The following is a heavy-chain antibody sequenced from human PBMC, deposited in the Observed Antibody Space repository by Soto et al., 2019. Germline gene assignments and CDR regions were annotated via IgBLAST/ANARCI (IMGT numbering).Heavy chain of an antibody. CDR2: VNPHSGGT. D-gene: IGHD2-2*01. CDR3: AXDRGIGRVPAARAGLDP. V-gene: IGHV1-2*02. CDR1: GYTFTGSY. J-gene: IGHJ5*02. Sequence: ASEKVSCKASGYTFTGSYMHWVRQAPGQEHEWMGWVNPHSGGTNYAQKFQGRVTMTRDTSISTAYMELSRLRSDDTAVYYCAXDRGIGRVPAARAGLDPLGQGTRVAVGS.